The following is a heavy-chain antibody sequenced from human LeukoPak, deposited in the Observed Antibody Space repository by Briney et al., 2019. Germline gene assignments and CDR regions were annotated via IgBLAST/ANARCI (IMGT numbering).Heavy chain of an antibody. CDR2: INHSGST. J-gene: IGHJ4*02. CDR1: GGSFSGYY. Sequence: SETLSLTCAVYGGSFSGYYWSWIRQPPGKGLEWIGEINHSGSTNYNPSLKSRVTISVDKSKNQFSLKLSSVTAADTAVYYCASISMVRGVIMAQPDYWGQGTLVTVSS. CDR3: ASISMVRGVIMAQPDY. D-gene: IGHD3-10*01. V-gene: IGHV4-34*01.